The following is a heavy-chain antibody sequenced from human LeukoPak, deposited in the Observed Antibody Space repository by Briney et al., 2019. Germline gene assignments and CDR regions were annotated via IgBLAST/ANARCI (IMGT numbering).Heavy chain of an antibody. Sequence: PGGSLRLSCAASGFTFSSYSMNWVRQAPGKGLEWVASISSSSSYIYYADSVRGRFTISRDNAKNSLYLQMNSLRAEDTAVYYCARDAVVTTQFYYYYYMDVWGKGTTVTVSS. CDR3: ARDAVVTTQFYYYYYMDV. CDR1: GFTFSSYS. D-gene: IGHD2-21*02. CDR2: ISSSSSYI. J-gene: IGHJ6*03. V-gene: IGHV3-21*01.